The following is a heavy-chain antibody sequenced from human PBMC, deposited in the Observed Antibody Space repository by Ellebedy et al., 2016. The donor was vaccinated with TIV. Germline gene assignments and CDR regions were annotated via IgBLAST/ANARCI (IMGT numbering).Heavy chain of an antibody. J-gene: IGHJ5*02. D-gene: IGHD1-26*01. CDR1: GGSVSSGSYY. CDR3: ARGSGGSYYLWFDP. CDR2: IYYSGST. V-gene: IGHV4-61*01. Sequence: GSLRLSXTVSGGSVSSGSYYWSWIRQPPGKGLEWIGYIYYSGSTNYNPSLKSRVTISVDTSKNQFSLKLSSVTAADTAVYYCARGSGGSYYLWFDPWGQGTLVTVSS.